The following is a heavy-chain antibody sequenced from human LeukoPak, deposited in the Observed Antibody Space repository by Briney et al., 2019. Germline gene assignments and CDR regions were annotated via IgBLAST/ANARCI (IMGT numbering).Heavy chain of an antibody. D-gene: IGHD6-19*01. Sequence: GGSLRLSCAASGFTFSSYAMSWVRQAPGKGLEWVSAISGSGGSTYYADSVKGRFTISRDNPKNTLYLQMNSLRAEDTAVYYCAKVIAVAGTGYYYYGMDVWGKGTTVTVSS. CDR3: AKVIAVAGTGYYYYGMDV. V-gene: IGHV3-23*01. J-gene: IGHJ6*04. CDR1: GFTFSSYA. CDR2: ISGSGGST.